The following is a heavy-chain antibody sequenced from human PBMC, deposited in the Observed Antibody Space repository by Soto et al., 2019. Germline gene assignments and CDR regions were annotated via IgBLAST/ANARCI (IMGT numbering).Heavy chain of an antibody. V-gene: IGHV1-18*01. J-gene: IGHJ6*02. CDR3: ARGHEVIRGALDV. CDR2: ISAYSVDT. Sequence: QVQLVQSGAEVKKPGASVKVSCKASGYRFQTYGMTWVRQAPGHGLEWMGWISAYSVDTYTTQKFQDIVTMTTDTSTGTAYMELRGLRSDDTAVYYCARGHEVIRGALDVWGQGNTVTVSS. D-gene: IGHD2-21*01. CDR1: GYRFQTYG.